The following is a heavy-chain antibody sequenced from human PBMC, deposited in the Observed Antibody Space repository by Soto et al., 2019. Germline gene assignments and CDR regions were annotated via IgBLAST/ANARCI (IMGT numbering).Heavy chain of an antibody. Sequence: EVQLVESGGGLVKPGGSLRLSCAASGFTFSNAWMNWVRQAPGKGLEWVGRIKSKTDGGTTDYAAPVKGRFTISRDDSKNTLYLQMNSLKTEDTAVYYCTTGPRQQTNKRVGWGQGTLVTVSS. J-gene: IGHJ4*02. CDR2: IKSKTDGGTT. V-gene: IGHV3-15*07. D-gene: IGHD6-13*01. CDR1: GFTFSNAW. CDR3: TTGPRQQTNKRVG.